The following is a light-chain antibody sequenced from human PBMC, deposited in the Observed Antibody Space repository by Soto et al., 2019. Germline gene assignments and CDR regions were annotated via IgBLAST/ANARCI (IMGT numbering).Light chain of an antibody. J-gene: IGLJ1*01. CDR3: SLDAGSSIYV. CDR2: DVS. Sequence: QSVLTRPASVSGSPGQSITMSCTDVGLYGLVSWYQQHPGKVPKLMIYDVSKRPSGVYERFSGSKSGNTAYLKVSALQADDEADYYCSLDAGSSIYVFGNGTKGTVL. CDR1: VGLYGL. V-gene: IGLV2-23*02.